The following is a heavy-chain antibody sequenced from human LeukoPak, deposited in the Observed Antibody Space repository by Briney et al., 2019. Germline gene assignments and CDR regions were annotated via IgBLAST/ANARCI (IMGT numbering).Heavy chain of an antibody. D-gene: IGHD2-15*01. CDR1: GGSFSGYY. V-gene: IGHV4-34*01. J-gene: IGHJ4*02. CDR2: VNHSGST. Sequence: SETLSLTCAVYGGSFSGYYWSWIRQPPGKGLEWIGEVNHSGSTNYNPSLKSRATISVDTSKNQFSLKLNSVAAADTAVYYCARRYCSGGSCFYFDYWGQGTLVTVSS. CDR3: ARRYCSGGSCFYFDY.